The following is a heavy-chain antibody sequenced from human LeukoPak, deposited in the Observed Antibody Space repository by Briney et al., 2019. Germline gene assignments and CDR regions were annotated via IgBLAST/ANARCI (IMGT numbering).Heavy chain of an antibody. CDR1: GFSLSTSGMC. Sequence: SGPALVKPTQTLTLTCTFSGFSLSTSGMCVSWIRQPPGKALEWLARIDWDDDKYYSTSLKTRLTISKDTSKNQVVLTMTNMDPVDTATYYCARIPSLAVAGTFVDAFDIWGQGTMVTVSS. V-gene: IGHV2-70*11. J-gene: IGHJ3*02. CDR3: ARIPSLAVAGTFVDAFDI. CDR2: IDWDDDK. D-gene: IGHD6-19*01.